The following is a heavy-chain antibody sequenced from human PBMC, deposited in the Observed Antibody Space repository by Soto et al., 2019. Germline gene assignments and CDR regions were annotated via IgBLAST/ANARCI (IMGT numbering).Heavy chain of an antibody. V-gene: IGHV4-39*02. CDR3: ARLMGVVTVDY. J-gene: IGHJ4*02. CDR2: IYYAGSP. D-gene: IGHD2-21*02. CDR1: GGSISSTGHY. Sequence: SETLSLTCSVSGGSISSTGHYWGWIRQPPGKGLEWIGNIYYAGSPYYNPSLKSRVTISVDTSKKHFSLALTSVTAADTAVYYCARLMGVVTVDYWGQGALVTVSS.